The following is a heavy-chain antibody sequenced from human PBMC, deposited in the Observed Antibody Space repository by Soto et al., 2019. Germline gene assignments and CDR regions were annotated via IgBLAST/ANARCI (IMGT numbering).Heavy chain of an antibody. CDR1: GFTVSSYA. V-gene: IGHV3-23*01. CDR3: AKVTRGYDAFDI. J-gene: IGHJ3*02. D-gene: IGHD5-12*01. Sequence: EVQLLESGGGLVQPGGSLRLSCAASGFTVSSYAMSRVRQAPGKGLEWVSAISGSGGSTYYADSVKGRFTISRDNSKNTLYLQMNSLRAEDTAVYYCAKVTRGYDAFDIWGQGTMVTVSS. CDR2: ISGSGGST.